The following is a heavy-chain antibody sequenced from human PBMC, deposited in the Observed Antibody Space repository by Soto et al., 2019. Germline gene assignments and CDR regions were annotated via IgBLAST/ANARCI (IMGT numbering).Heavy chain of an antibody. J-gene: IGHJ6*02. D-gene: IGHD2-21*01. Sequence: PSETLSLTCAVYGGSFSGYYWSWIRQPPGKGLEWIGEINHSGSTNYNPSLKSRVTISVDTSKNQFSLKLSSVTAADTAVYYCARLFPRGRVPWYYGMDVWGQGTTVTV. CDR2: INHSGST. V-gene: IGHV4-34*01. CDR3: ARLFPRGRVPWYYGMDV. CDR1: GGSFSGYY.